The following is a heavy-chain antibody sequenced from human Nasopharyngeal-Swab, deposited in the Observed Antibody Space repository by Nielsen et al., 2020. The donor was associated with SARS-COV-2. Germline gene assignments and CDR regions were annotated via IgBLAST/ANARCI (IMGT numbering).Heavy chain of an antibody. CDR1: GGSFSGYC. CDR2: INHSGST. J-gene: IGHJ4*02. CDR3: ARGASYYYDI. D-gene: IGHD3-22*01. Sequence: SETLSLTCAVYGGSFSGYCWSWIRQPPGKGLEWIGEINHSGSTNYNPSLKSRVTISVDTSKNQFSLKLSSVTAADTAVYYCARGASYYYDIWGQGTLVTVSS. V-gene: IGHV4-34*01.